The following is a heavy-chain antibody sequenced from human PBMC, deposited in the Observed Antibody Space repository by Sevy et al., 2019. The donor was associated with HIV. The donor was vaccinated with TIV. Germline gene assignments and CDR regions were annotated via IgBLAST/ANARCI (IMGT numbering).Heavy chain of an antibody. J-gene: IGHJ4*02. CDR1: GFPFSSYE. V-gene: IGHV3-48*03. CDR3: ARDLPPSATTVAHFDY. D-gene: IGHD4-17*01. Sequence: GGSLRLSCAASGFPFSSYEMNWVRQAPWRGLEWISYISNTGNTISYSDSVRGRFTVSRDNAKNSLFLHMNSLRAEDTATYYCARDLPPSATTVAHFDYWGRGTLVTVSS. CDR2: ISNTGNTI.